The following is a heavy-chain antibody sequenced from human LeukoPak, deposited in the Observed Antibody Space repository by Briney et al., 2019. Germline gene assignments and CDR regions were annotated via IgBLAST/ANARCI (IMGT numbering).Heavy chain of an antibody. D-gene: IGHD3-10*01. V-gene: IGHV3-48*04. CDR2: IGSSSSTI. CDR3: ARGVFYYGSGSYSPSYFDY. J-gene: IGHJ4*01. Sequence: GGSLRLSCAASGFTFSSYRMNWVRQAPGKGLEWVSYIGSSSSTIYYADSVEGRFTISRDNAKNSLYLQMNSLRAEDTALYHCARGVFYYGSGSYSPSYFDYWGXXXXXTVXS. CDR1: GFTFSSYR.